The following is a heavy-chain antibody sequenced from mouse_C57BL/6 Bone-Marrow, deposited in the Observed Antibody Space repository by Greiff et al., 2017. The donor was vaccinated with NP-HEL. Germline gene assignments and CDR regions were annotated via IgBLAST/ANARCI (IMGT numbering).Heavy chain of an antibody. V-gene: IGHV1-61*01. Sequence: QFQLQQPGAELVRPGSSVKLSCKASGYTFTSYWMDWVKQRPGQGLEWIGNIYPSDSETHYNQKFKDKATLTVDKSSSTAYMQLSSLTSEDSAVYYCARSLTTVGDYWGQGTTLTVSS. J-gene: IGHJ2*01. CDR2: IYPSDSET. D-gene: IGHD1-1*01. CDR1: GYTFTSYW. CDR3: ARSLTTVGDY.